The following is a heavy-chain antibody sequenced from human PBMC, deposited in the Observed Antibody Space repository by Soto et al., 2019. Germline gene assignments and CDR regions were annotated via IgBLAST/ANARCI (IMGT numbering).Heavy chain of an antibody. CDR1: GFTFSSYG. D-gene: IGHD2-15*01. Sequence: QVQLVESGGGVVQPGRSLRLSCAASGFTFSSYGMHRVRQAPGKGLEWVAVIWYDGSNKYYADSVKGRFTISRDNSKNTLYLQMNSLRAEDTAVYYCARDEFVVVVAATLGALDYWGQGTLVTVSS. J-gene: IGHJ4*02. V-gene: IGHV3-33*01. CDR3: ARDEFVVVVAATLGALDY. CDR2: IWYDGSNK.